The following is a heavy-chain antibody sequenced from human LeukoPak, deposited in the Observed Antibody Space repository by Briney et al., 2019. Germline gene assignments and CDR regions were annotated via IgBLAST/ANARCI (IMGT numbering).Heavy chain of an antibody. V-gene: IGHV4-59*01. CDR2: IYAGST. CDR1: GASISTYV. D-gene: IGHD6-19*01. CDR3: ARGEYTSGWYNFDF. J-gene: IGHJ4*02. Sequence: PSETLSLICTVSGASISTYVWSWIRQPPGKGLEWIGYIYAGSTNYSPSLESRVTMSVDTSKNQFSLKLSSVTAADTAVYYCARGEYTSGWYNFDFWGQGILVTVSS.